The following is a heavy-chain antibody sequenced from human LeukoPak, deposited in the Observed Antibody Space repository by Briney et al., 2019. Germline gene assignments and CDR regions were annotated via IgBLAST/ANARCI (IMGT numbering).Heavy chain of an antibody. CDR3: ARSPSGELDY. D-gene: IGHD1-26*01. CDR2: INPDNGGT. Sequence: GASVKVSCKTSGYTFTSYYIHSVRQAPGQGLDYMGWINPDNGGTNYAQKFQGRVIMTRDTSISTAYIQLSRLTSDDTAVYYCARSPSGELDYWGRGTLVSVSS. V-gene: IGHV1-2*02. CDR1: GYTFTSYY. J-gene: IGHJ4*02.